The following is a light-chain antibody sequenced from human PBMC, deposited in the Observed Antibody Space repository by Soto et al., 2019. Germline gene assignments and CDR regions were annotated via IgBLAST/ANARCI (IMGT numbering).Light chain of an antibody. CDR1: QSVSSN. V-gene: IGKV3-15*01. J-gene: IGKJ1*01. CDR2: GAS. CDR3: QQYNKCPRT. Sequence: EIVMTQSPATLSVSPGERATLSCRASQSVSSNLAWYQQKPGQAPRLLIYGASTRATGIPARFSGSGSGTEFTLTISSLQSEDFAVYYCQQYNKCPRTFGQGTKADIK.